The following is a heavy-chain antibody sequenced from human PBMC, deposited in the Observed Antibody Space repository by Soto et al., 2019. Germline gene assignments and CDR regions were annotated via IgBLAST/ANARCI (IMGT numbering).Heavy chain of an antibody. CDR3: ARQKVADYYYYYMDV. CDR2: IYYSGST. D-gene: IGHD2-15*01. V-gene: IGHV4-59*08. J-gene: IGHJ6*03. Sequence: SETLSLTCTVSGGSISSYYWSWIRQPPGKGLERIGYIYYSGSTNYNPSLKSRVTISVDTSKNQFSLKLSSVTAADTAVYYCARQKVADYYYYYMDVWGKGTTVTVSS. CDR1: GGSISSYY.